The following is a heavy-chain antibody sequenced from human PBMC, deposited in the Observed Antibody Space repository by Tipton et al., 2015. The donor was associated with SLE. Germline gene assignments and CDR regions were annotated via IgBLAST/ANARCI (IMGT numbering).Heavy chain of an antibody. CDR3: AKAVTDYWRFDL. D-gene: IGHD6-19*01. CDR2: IPSSSSSL. J-gene: IGHJ2*01. CDR1: GFTFSSYK. Sequence: GSLRLSCAASGFTFSSYKMHWVRQAPGKGLEWVSSIPSSSSSLYYADSVKGRFTISRDNAQNSLYLQMNSLRAEDTAVYYCAKAVTDYWRFDLWGRGTLVTVSS. V-gene: IGHV3-21*01.